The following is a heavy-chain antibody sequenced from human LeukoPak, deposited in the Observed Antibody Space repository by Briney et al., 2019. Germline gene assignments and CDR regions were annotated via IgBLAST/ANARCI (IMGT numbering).Heavy chain of an antibody. CDR3: ARDSSGYGGSWYFDL. CDR2: INHSGST. Sequence: KPSETLSLTCAVYGGSFSGYYWSWIRQPPGKGLEWIGEINHSGSTNYNPSLKSRVTISVDTSKNQFSLKLSSVTAADTAVYYCARDSSGYGGSWYFDLWGRGTLVTVSS. D-gene: IGHD4-23*01. CDR1: GGSFSGYY. V-gene: IGHV4-34*01. J-gene: IGHJ2*01.